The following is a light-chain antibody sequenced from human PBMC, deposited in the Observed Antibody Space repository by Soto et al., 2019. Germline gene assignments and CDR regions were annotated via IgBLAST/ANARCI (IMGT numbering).Light chain of an antibody. V-gene: IGKV3-20*01. CDR2: GAS. Sequence: EIVLTKSPGTLSLSPGERATLSCRASQSVTSSFLAWYQQKPGQAPRLLIYGASSRATGIPDRFSGSGSGTDFTLTISRLEPEDFAVYYCQQYGSSPWTVGQGTKVDSK. J-gene: IGKJ1*01. CDR3: QQYGSSPWT. CDR1: QSVTSSF.